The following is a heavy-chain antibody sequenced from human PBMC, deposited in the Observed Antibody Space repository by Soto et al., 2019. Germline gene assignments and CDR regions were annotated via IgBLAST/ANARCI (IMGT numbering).Heavy chain of an antibody. Sequence: HGGCLGLAFAASGVTVSSYVMNWVLQAQGKGLEWVSSISSSSSYIYYADSVKGRFTISRDNAKNSLYLQMNSLRAEDTAVYYCASELGYCSSTSCYLPDVWGKGTTVTVSS. CDR1: GVTVSSYV. V-gene: IGHV3-21*01. D-gene: IGHD2-2*01. J-gene: IGHJ6*04. CDR2: ISSSSSYI. CDR3: ASELGYCSSTSCYLPDV.